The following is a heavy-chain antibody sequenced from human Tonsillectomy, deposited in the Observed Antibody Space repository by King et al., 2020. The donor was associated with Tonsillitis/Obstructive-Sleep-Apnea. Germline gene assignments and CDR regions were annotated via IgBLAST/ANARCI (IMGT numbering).Heavy chain of an antibody. J-gene: IGHJ4*02. CDR1: GFTFSSYV. Sequence: VQLVESGGGVVQPGRSLRLSCAASGFTFSSYVMHWVRQAPGKGLEWVAVISYDGSKKYYADSVKGRFTISRDNSKNTLYLQMNSLRADDTAVFYCARDLNSGYCSKTSCFSPFDYWGQGTLVTVSS. D-gene: IGHD2-2*03. CDR2: ISYDGSKK. V-gene: IGHV3-30*04. CDR3: ARDLNSGYCSKTSCFSPFDY.